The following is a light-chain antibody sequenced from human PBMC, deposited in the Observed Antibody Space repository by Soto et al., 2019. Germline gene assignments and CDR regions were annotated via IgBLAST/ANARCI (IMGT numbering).Light chain of an antibody. V-gene: IGLV1-44*01. CDR3: ASWDGSLNGWV. Sequence: QSVLTQPPSASGTPGQRVTISCSGSSSNIGRDIVNWYQQLPGTAPKVLIYSNNQRPSGVPDRFSGSKSGTSASLAISGLQSEDEADYYCASWDGSLNGWVFGGGTQLTVL. J-gene: IGLJ3*02. CDR2: SNN. CDR1: SSNIGRDI.